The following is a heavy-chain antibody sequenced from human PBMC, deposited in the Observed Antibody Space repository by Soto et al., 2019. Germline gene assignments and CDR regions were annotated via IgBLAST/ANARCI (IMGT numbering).Heavy chain of an antibody. J-gene: IGHJ4*02. CDR3: ARDPGGHYCTSTSCLYFFDH. D-gene: IGHD2-2*01. V-gene: IGHV3-23*01. Sequence: EVQLLESGEAWLRPGGSLDLPWPPPGFPFGNTPMNWVRRAPGKGREWVSTFSDSGSTYYADSVKGRFTISRDNSKNTLYLQMNSLRAEDTAVYYCARDPGGHYCTSTSCLYFFDHWGQGTLVIVSS. CDR2: FSDSGST. CDR1: GFPFGNTP.